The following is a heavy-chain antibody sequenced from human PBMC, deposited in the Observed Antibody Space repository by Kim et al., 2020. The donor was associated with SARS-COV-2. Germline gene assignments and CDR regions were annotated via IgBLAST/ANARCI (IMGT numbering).Heavy chain of an antibody. CDR3: ARAPEPARAYVDY. D-gene: IGHD1-26*01. J-gene: IGHJ4*02. Sequence: YTPALKTRVTISVDASKNQCALKLSSVTAADTAVYYWARAPEPARAYVDYWGQGTLVTVSS. V-gene: IGHV4-30-2*04.